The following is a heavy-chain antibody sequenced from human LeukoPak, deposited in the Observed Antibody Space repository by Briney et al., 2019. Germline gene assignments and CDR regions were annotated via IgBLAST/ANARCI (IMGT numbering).Heavy chain of an antibody. CDR1: GFTFSSYE. CDR2: ISSSSSYI. J-gene: IGHJ5*02. Sequence: GGSLRLSCAASGFTFSSYEMNWVRQAPGKGLEWVSSISSSSSYIYYADSVKGRFTISRDNAKNSLYLQMNSLRAEDTAVYYCARDGLADSSGYLNWFDPWGQGTLVTVSS. V-gene: IGHV3-21*01. CDR3: ARDGLADSSGYLNWFDP. D-gene: IGHD3-22*01.